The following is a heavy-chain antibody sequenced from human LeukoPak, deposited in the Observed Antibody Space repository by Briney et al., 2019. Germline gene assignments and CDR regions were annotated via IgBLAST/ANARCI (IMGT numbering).Heavy chain of an antibody. V-gene: IGHV3-74*01. Sequence: GGSLRLSCAASGFTFSSYWMHWVRQVPGKGLVWVSCIKSDGSSTIYADSVKGRFTISRDNAKNTLYLQMNSLRAEDTAVYYCARGDGPTNYADHRLRYWGRGTLVTVSS. J-gene: IGHJ4*02. CDR1: GFTFSSYW. D-gene: IGHD3-16*01. CDR3: ARGDGPTNYADHRLRY. CDR2: IKSDGSST.